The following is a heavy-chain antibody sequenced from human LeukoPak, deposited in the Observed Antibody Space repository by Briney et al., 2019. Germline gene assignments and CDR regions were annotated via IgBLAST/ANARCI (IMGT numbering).Heavy chain of an antibody. Sequence: GGSLRLSCAASGFTFDDYAMHWVRQAPGKGLEWVSGISWNSGSIGYADSVKGRFTISGDNAKNSLYLQMNSLRAEDTALYYCAKSGYEYYFDYWGQGTLVTVSS. D-gene: IGHD2-15*01. V-gene: IGHV3-9*01. CDR2: ISWNSGSI. CDR1: GFTFDDYA. J-gene: IGHJ4*02. CDR3: AKSGYEYYFDY.